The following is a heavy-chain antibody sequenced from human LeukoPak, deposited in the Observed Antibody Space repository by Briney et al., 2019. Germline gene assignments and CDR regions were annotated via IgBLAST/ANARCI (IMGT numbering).Heavy chain of an antibody. V-gene: IGHV3-13*01. CDR3: ARETRETVFTRHHYYGIDV. D-gene: IGHD1-1*01. CDR1: GFTFSTYD. J-gene: IGHJ6*02. Sequence: PGGSLRLSCAASGFTFSTYDMHWVRQVTGKGLEWVSAIGTVDDTYYLGSVKGRFTISRENAKNVLYLQMSSLRVEDTAVYYCARETRETVFTRHHYYGIDVWGQGTTVTVSS. CDR2: IGTVDDT.